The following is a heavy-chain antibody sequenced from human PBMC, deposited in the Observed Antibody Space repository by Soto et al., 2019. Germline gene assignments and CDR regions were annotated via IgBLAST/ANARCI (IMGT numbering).Heavy chain of an antibody. D-gene: IGHD6-13*01. Sequence: GESLKIFCKVSGYSFTSYWSGLGLRIPGKFLEWMGIVYPVDSDTRYSPSFQGQVTISAYKSISTAYLQWSSLKASDTAMYYCASLSRVAAAEPMDVWGQGTTVTVSS. J-gene: IGHJ6*02. CDR3: ASLSRVAAAEPMDV. CDR1: GYSFTSYW. CDR2: VYPVDSDT. V-gene: IGHV5-51*01.